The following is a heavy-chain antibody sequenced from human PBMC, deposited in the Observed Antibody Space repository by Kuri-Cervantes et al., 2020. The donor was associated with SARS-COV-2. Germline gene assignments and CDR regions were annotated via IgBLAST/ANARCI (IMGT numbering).Heavy chain of an antibody. D-gene: IGHD2-15*01. CDR2: IYTSGST. Sequence: LRLSCTVSGGSISSGSYYWSWIRQPAGKGLEWIGYIYTSGSTNYNPSLKSRVTISVDTSKNQFSLKLSSVTAADTAVYYCACSQDDLLVDAFDIWGQGTMVTVSS. CDR3: ACSQDDLLVDAFDI. V-gene: IGHV4-61*09. J-gene: IGHJ3*02. CDR1: GGSISSGSYY.